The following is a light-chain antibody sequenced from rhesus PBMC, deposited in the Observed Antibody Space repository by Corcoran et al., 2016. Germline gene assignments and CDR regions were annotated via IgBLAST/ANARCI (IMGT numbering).Light chain of an antibody. CDR1: QGITDD. Sequence: DIQMTQSPSSLSASVGDRVTITCRASQGITDDLAWYQQNPGETPKLLMFEASPLQSGIPSRFSGVGSGKDFTITITSLQSENVATYSCQYYSTIPYTFGQGAKVEIK. CDR3: QYYSTIPYT. CDR2: EAS. V-gene: IGKV1-25*01. J-gene: IGKJ2*01.